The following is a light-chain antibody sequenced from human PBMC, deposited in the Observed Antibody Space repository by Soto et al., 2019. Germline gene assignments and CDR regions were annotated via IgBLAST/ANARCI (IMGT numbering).Light chain of an antibody. V-gene: IGLV2-14*03. CDR2: GVN. CDR1: DSDIGGYDY. J-gene: IGLJ2*01. Sequence: QSALTQPASVSGSPGQSISISCTGTDSDIGGYDYVSWYQQHPGKAPQLIISGVNNRPSGVSSRFSGSKSGSTASLTISGLQPEDEAYYYCSSYVVTGAQVIFGGGNKVTVL. CDR3: SSYVVTGAQVI.